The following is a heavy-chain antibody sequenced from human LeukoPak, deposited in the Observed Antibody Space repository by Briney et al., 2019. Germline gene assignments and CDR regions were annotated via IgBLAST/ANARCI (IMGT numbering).Heavy chain of an antibody. CDR1: GYIFTSYW. D-gene: IGHD3-22*01. CDR3: ARRGYYDSSGYFDY. J-gene: IGHJ4*02. V-gene: IGHV5-51*01. Sequence: LGGSLKISCQGSGYIFTSYWIGWGRPVPGKGLEWMGIIYPGDSDTRYSPSFQGQVTISADKSISTAYLQWSSLKASDTAMYYCARRGYYDSSGYFDYWGQGTLVTVSS. CDR2: IYPGDSDT.